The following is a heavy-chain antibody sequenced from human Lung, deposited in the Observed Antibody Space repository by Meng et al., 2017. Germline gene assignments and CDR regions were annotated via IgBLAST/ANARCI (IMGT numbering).Heavy chain of an antibody. Sequence: QITLKESGPALVKPTQTLTLTFTLSGSSPSTSGVAVGWIRQPPGKALEWLALIYWDDEKRYSPSLKSRLTITKDTSKNHVVLTMTNMDPVDTATYYCAHSWGSGYYFGPLDYWGQGTLVTVSS. V-gene: IGHV2-5*02. CDR2: IYWDDEK. CDR1: GSSPSTSGVA. D-gene: IGHD3-22*01. CDR3: AHSWGSGYYFGPLDY. J-gene: IGHJ4*02.